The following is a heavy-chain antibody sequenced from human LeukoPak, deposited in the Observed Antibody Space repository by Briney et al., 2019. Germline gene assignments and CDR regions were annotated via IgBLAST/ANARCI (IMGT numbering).Heavy chain of an antibody. V-gene: IGHV2-5*02. Sequence: SGPTLVKPTQTLTLTCTFSGFSLSTSGVGVGWIRQPPGKALEWLALIYWDDDKRYSPSLKGRLTITKDTSKNQVVLTMTNMDPVDTATYYCAHIGLWDDYFDYWGQGTLVTVPS. D-gene: IGHD3-16*01. CDR2: IYWDDDK. CDR1: GFSLSTSGVG. CDR3: AHIGLWDDYFDY. J-gene: IGHJ4*02.